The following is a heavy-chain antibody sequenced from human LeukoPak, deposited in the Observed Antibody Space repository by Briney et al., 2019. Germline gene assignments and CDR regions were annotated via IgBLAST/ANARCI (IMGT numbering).Heavy chain of an antibody. CDR1: GFTFSSYA. D-gene: IGHD2-15*01. CDR3: AKDRCSGGSCSNLESDY. V-gene: IGHV3-23*01. J-gene: IGHJ4*02. Sequence: PGGSLRLSCAASGFTFSSYAMNWVRQAPGKGLEWVSAISGSGGSTYYADSVKGRFTISRDNSKNTLYLQMNSLRAEDTAVYYCAKDRCSGGSCSNLESDYWGQGTLVTVSS. CDR2: ISGSGGST.